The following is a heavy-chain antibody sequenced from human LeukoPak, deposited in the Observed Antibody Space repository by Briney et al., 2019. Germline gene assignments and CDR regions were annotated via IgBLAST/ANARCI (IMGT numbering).Heavy chain of an antibody. Sequence: GGSLRLSCAASGFTWSNYAMTWVRQAPGKGLEWVSVISGNDASTYYADSVKGRFTISRDNSNNTLYLQMNSLRAEDTAVYYCAKGLYFGELLGPCDFWGQRTLVTVSS. D-gene: IGHD3-10*01. J-gene: IGHJ4*02. CDR2: ISGNDAST. CDR1: GFTWSNYA. CDR3: AKGLYFGELLGPCDF. V-gene: IGHV3-23*01.